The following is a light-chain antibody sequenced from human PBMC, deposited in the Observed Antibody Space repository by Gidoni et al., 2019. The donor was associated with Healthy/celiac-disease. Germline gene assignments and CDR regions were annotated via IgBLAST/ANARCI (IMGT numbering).Light chain of an antibody. CDR2: DAS. CDR3: QQRSNWPPRKI. Sequence: EILLTQSPATLSLSPGEVATLSCRASQSVSSYLAWYQQKPAQAPRLLIYDASNRSTGITARFSGSGSGTDFSLTISSLEPEDFAVYYCQQRSNWPPRKIFGGGTKVDIK. V-gene: IGKV3-11*01. J-gene: IGKJ4*01. CDR1: QSVSSY.